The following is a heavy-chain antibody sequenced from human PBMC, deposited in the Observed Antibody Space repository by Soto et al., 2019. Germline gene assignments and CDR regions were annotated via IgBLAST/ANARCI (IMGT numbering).Heavy chain of an antibody. V-gene: IGHV3-30*18. CDR2: ISYDGSNK. CDR1: GFTFSSYG. J-gene: IGHJ4*02. D-gene: IGHD3-10*01. Sequence: GGSLRLSCAASGFTFSSYGMHWVRQAPGKGLEWVAVISYDGSNKYYADSVKGRFTISRDNSKNTLYLQMNSLRAEDTAVYYCAKDFTYGSGSYLFDYWGQGTLVTVSS. CDR3: AKDFTYGSGSYLFDY.